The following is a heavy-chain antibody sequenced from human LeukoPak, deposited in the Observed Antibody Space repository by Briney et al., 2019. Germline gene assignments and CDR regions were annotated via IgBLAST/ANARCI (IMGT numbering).Heavy chain of an antibody. D-gene: IGHD5-12*01. Sequence: GGSLRLSCAASGFTFSNYAMNWVRQAPGKGLEWVALLIGSSGATDYADSVKGRFTISRDNSKNTLFLQMNSLRAEDTAINYCAKGAYDYIEIAYFDYWGQGALVTVSS. V-gene: IGHV3-23*01. CDR3: AKGAYDYIEIAYFDY. J-gene: IGHJ4*02. CDR1: GFTFSNYA. CDR2: LIGSSGAT.